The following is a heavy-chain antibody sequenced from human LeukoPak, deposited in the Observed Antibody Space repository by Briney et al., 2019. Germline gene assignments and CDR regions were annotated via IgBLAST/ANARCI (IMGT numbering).Heavy chain of an antibody. CDR1: GLTFSNYW. Sequence: GGSLRVSCAASGLTFSNYWMTWVRQAPGKGLEWVADIKEDGSEKYYVDSVKGRFTISRDNAKNSLFLQMDSLGSEDTAVYYCVKNSGWYRLDCWGQGTLVTVSS. V-gene: IGHV3-7*03. CDR2: IKEDGSEK. CDR3: VKNSGWYRLDC. J-gene: IGHJ4*02. D-gene: IGHD6-13*01.